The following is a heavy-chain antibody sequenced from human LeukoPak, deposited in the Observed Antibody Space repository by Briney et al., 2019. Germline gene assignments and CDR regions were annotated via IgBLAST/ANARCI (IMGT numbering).Heavy chain of an antibody. CDR3: AKDAVLLWFGELFTYFDY. V-gene: IGHV3-23*01. Sequence: TGGSLRLSCAASGFTFSSYAMSWVRQAPGKGLEWVSAISGSGGSTYYADSVKGRFTISRDNSKNMLYLQMNSLRAEDTAVYYCAKDAVLLWFGELFTYFDYWGQGTLVTVSS. D-gene: IGHD3-10*01. CDR1: GFTFSSYA. J-gene: IGHJ4*02. CDR2: ISGSGGST.